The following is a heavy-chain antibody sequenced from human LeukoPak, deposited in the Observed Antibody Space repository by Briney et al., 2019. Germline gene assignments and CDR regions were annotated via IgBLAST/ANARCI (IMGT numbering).Heavy chain of an antibody. CDR2: ISVSAGRT. J-gene: IGHJ4*02. D-gene: IGHD2-8*02. V-gene: IGHV3-23*01. CDR3: ATYRQVLLPFES. CDR1: GFTFSNYG. Sequence: GGSLRLSCAASGFTFSNYGMNWVRQAPGKGLEWVSGISVSAGRTYYADSVRGRFTISRDNSKSTLSLQMNSLRAEDTAIYYCATYRQVLLPFESWGQGTLVTVSS.